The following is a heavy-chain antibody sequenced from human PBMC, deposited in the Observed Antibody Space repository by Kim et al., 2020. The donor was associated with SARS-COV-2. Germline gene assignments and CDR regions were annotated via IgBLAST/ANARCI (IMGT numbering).Heavy chain of an antibody. CDR3: AKGRILLWFGELLFHSDYGMDV. J-gene: IGHJ6*02. D-gene: IGHD3-10*01. CDR2: ISYDGSNK. CDR1: GFTFSSYG. Sequence: GGSLRLSCAASGFTFSSYGMHWVRQAPGKGLEWVAVISYDGSNKYYADSVKGRFTISRDNSKNTLYLQMNSLRAEDTAVYYCAKGRILLWFGELLFHSDYGMDVWGQGTTVTVSS. V-gene: IGHV3-30*18.